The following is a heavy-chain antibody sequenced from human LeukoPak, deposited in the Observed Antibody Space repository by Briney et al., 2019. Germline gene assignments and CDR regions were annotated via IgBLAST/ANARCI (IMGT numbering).Heavy chain of an antibody. CDR2: ISGDGSFT. CDR3: GKSPTHTYNYYWYMAV. V-gene: IGHV3-23*01. D-gene: IGHD3-10*01. Sequence: GGSLRLSCAASGFTFSEYGMSWVRQAPGRGLEWVSVISGDGSFTCYADSVKGRFTVSRDNSKKSLYLQMNSLTADDTAGYFCGKSPTHTYNYYWYMAVWGKGPTVTV. CDR1: GFTFSEYG. J-gene: IGHJ6*03.